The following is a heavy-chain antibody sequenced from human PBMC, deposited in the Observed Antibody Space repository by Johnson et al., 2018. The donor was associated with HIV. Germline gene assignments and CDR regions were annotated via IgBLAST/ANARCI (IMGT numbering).Heavy chain of an antibody. CDR2: VSYDGSNK. J-gene: IGHJ3*02. CDR3: AKDPTDFGADWAFDI. D-gene: IGHD3-10*01. CDR1: GFSFSSYA. Sequence: QVQLVESGGGVVQAGRSLRLSCAASGFSFSSYALHWVRQAPGKGLEWVAVVSYDGSNKYYADSVKGRFTISRDNSKNTLYLQMNSLRGDDTAVYYCAKDPTDFGADWAFDIWGQGTMVTVSS. V-gene: IGHV3-30*04.